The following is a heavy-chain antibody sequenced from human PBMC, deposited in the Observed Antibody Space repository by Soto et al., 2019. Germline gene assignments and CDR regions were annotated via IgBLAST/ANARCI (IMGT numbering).Heavy chain of an antibody. Sequence: PSETLSLTCAVSGDSISSSNWWSWVRQPQGKGLEWIGEIYHSGSTNYNPSLKSRVTISVDTSKNHFSMKLSYVTAAHTPVSYSGRNRRETRWPKYWAQANLVTVS. CDR2: IYHSGST. J-gene: IGHJ4*02. CDR1: GDSISSSNW. D-gene: IGHD6-6*01. V-gene: IGHV4-4*02. CDR3: GRNRRETRWPKY.